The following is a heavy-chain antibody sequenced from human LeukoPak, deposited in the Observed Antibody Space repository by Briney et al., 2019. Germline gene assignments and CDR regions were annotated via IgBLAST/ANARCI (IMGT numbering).Heavy chain of an antibody. J-gene: IGHJ4*02. D-gene: IGHD5/OR15-5a*01. Sequence: GGSLGLSCAVSGFIVSSNYMGWVRQAPGKGLEWVSVIYSGGITYYADSVKGRFTISRDNSKNTLYLQMSSLRAEDTAVYYCARDMYTRNPFDSWGQGTLVTVSS. CDR2: IYSGGIT. CDR1: GFIVSSNY. CDR3: ARDMYTRNPFDS. V-gene: IGHV3-66*02.